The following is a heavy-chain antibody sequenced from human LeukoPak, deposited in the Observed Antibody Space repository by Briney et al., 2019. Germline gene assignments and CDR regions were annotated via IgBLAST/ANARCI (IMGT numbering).Heavy chain of an antibody. V-gene: IGHV4-59*01. CDR1: GGSLSPYY. CDR3: ARVTDWNDFDF. D-gene: IGHD1-1*01. Sequence: SETLSLTCTVSGGSLSPYYWTWIRQSPGKALEWFGYIYYTGTPNYNPSLKSRVTISVKTTNTQFSLFLNSVTAADTAIYHCARVTDWNDFDFWGQGILVTVSS. CDR2: IYYTGTP. J-gene: IGHJ4*02.